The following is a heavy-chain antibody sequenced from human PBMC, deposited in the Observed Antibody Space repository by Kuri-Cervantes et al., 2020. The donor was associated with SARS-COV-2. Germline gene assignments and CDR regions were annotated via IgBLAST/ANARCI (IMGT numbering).Heavy chain of an antibody. J-gene: IGHJ4*02. CDR1: GFSLSTSGMC. Sequence: SGPTLVKPTQTLTLTCTFSGFSLSTSGMCVSWFRQPPGKALEWLARIDWDDDKYYSTSLKTRLTISKDTSKNQVVLTMTNMDPVDTATYYCARIQATTVIADYWGQGTLVTVSS. V-gene: IGHV2-70*11. CDR2: IDWDDDK. CDR3: ARIQATTVIADY. D-gene: IGHD4-11*01.